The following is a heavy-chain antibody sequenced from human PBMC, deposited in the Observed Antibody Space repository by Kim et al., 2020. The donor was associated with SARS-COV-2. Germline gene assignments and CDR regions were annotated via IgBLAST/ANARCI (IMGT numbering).Heavy chain of an antibody. CDR2: IKSKTDGGTT. CDR1: GFTFSNAW. Sequence: GGSLRLSCAASGFTFSNAWMSWVRQAPGKGLEWVGRIKSKTDGGTTDYAAPVKGRFTISRDDSKNTLYLQMNSLKTEDTAVYYCTTGGIAAAGPYYYYYGMDVWGQGTTVTVSS. V-gene: IGHV3-15*01. CDR3: TTGGIAAAGPYYYYYGMDV. D-gene: IGHD6-13*01. J-gene: IGHJ6*02.